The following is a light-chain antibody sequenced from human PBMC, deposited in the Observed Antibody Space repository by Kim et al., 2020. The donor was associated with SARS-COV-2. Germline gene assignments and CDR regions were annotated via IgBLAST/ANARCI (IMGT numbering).Light chain of an antibody. Sequence: EIVLTQSPDFQSVTPTEKVTITCRASQSIGSSLHWYQQKPCQSPKLLIKYASQSFSGVPSRFSGSGSGTDFPLTISSLEAEDSATYYCHQSGGLPHTFGQGTKLEI. V-gene: IGKV6-21*01. J-gene: IGKJ2*01. CDR1: QSIGSS. CDR3: HQSGGLPHT. CDR2: YAS.